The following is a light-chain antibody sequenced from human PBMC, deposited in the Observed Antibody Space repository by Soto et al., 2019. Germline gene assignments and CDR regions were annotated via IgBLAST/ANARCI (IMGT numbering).Light chain of an antibody. CDR2: DAS. J-gene: IGKJ3*01. Sequence: EIVLTQSPAMLSLSPGERASLSCRASQSVNNYLAWYQQKPGQAPRLLVYDASHRATAIPARFSGSGSGTDFSLTISSLGPEDFAVYYCQQRSNWPRTFGPGTKVDIK. V-gene: IGKV3-11*01. CDR1: QSVNNY. CDR3: QQRSNWPRT.